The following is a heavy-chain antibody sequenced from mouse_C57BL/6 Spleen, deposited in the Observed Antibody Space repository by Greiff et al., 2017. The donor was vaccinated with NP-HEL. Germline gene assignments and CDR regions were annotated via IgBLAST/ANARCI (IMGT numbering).Heavy chain of an antibody. J-gene: IGHJ4*01. CDR3: ANYYGSRYYAMDY. Sequence: QVQLKQSGAELVKPGASVKISCKASGYTFTDYYINWVKQRPGQGLEWIGKIGPGSGSTYYNDKFKGKATLTADKSSITAYMQLSSLTSEDSAVYFCANYYGSRYYAMDYWGQGTSVTVSS. D-gene: IGHD1-1*01. CDR1: GYTFTDYY. CDR2: IGPGSGST. V-gene: IGHV1-77*01.